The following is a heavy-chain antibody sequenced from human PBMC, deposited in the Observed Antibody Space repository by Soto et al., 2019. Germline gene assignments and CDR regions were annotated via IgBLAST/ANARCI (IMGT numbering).Heavy chain of an antibody. D-gene: IGHD5-12*01. CDR3: AREYSGYDYAFDI. V-gene: IGHV3-30*04. CDR2: ISYDGSNK. Sequence: GGSLRLSCAASGFTFSSYAMHWVRQAPGKGLEWVAVISYDGSNKYYADSVKGRFTISRDNSKNTLYLQMNSLRAEDKAVYYCAREYSGYDYAFDIWGQGTMVTVSS. CDR1: GFTFSSYA. J-gene: IGHJ3*02.